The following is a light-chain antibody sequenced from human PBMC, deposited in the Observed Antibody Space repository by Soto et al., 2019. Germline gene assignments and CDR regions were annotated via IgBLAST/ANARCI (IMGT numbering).Light chain of an antibody. CDR3: QMCDSAHALT. CDR1: QDIRKY. J-gene: IGKJ4*02. Sequence: EIQMTQSPSSLSASVGDRVTITCRASQDIRKYVAWYQQKSGKVPQVLIYGASTLQSGVPFRFSGSGSGTEFSLIISSLQPEDAAAYYCQMCDSAHALTFGGGTKVEIK. V-gene: IGKV1-27*01. CDR2: GAS.